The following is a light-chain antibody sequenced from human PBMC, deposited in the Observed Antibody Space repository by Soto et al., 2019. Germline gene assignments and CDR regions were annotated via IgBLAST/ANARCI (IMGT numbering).Light chain of an antibody. CDR1: QSVNSN. J-gene: IGKJ4*01. CDR2: VAS. CDR3: QQYNVWPLT. V-gene: IGKV3-15*01. Sequence: EIVMTQSPVTLSVSPGDRATLSCKASQSVNSNLAWYQQKPGQTPKLLIYVASTRATGIPPRFSGSGSGTEFTLTISTLQSEDFAVSYCQQYNVWPLTFGGGTKVEFK.